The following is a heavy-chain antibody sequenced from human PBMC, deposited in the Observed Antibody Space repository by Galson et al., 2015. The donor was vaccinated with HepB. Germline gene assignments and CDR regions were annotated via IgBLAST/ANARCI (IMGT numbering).Heavy chain of an antibody. Sequence: SLRLSCAASGFTFGDYAVTWVRQAPGKGLEWVGFIRSQAFGGATEYAASVKGRFTISRDDSKSTAYLQMNSLKTEDTAVYYCARGRVDINYWGQGTLVTVSS. CDR1: GFTFGDYA. CDR2: IRSQAFGGAT. D-gene: IGHD5-12*01. J-gene: IGHJ4*02. CDR3: ARGRVDINY. V-gene: IGHV3-49*04.